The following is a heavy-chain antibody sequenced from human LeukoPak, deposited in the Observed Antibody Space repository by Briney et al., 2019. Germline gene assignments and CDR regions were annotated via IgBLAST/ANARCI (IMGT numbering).Heavy chain of an antibody. CDR1: GGTFSSYA. CDR3: ARWYDSSGYYDR. J-gene: IGHJ4*02. D-gene: IGHD3-22*01. V-gene: IGHV1-69*06. CDR2: IIPIFGTA. Sequence: ASVKVSCKASGGTFSSYAISWVRQAPGQGLEWMGGIIPIFGTANYAQKFQGRVTITADKSTSTAYMELSSLRSEDTAVYYCARWYDSSGYYDRWGQGTLVTVSS.